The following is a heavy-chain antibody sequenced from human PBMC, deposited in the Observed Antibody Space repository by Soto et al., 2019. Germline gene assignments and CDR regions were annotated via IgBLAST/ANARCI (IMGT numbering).Heavy chain of an antibody. V-gene: IGHV3-30-3*01. CDR1: GFTFSSYA. D-gene: IGHD2-15*01. Sequence: QVQLVESGGGVVQPGRSLRLSCAASGFTFSSYAMHWVRQAPGKGLEWVAVTSYDGSNKYYADSVKGRFTISRDNSKNTLYLQMNSLRAEDTAVYYCAREVVVVAATFDAFDIWGQGTMVTVSS. CDR3: AREVVVVAATFDAFDI. J-gene: IGHJ3*02. CDR2: TSYDGSNK.